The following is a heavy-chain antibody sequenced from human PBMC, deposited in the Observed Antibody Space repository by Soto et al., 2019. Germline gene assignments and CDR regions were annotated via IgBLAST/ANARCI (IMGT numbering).Heavy chain of an antibody. CDR3: ARGGDVVLGTAPLDY. J-gene: IGHJ4*02. CDR1: GYTFTNYY. D-gene: IGHD2-21*02. CDR2: IKGSGGET. Sequence: QVQLVQSGAEVKKPGASVKVSCRTSGYTFTNYYMHWVRQAPGQGLEWMGIIKGSGGETTYAQKFLGSVTITRDTSTGTVYRELSSLMSEDTAVYYCARGGDVVLGTAPLDYWGQGTLVTVSS. V-gene: IGHV1-46*03.